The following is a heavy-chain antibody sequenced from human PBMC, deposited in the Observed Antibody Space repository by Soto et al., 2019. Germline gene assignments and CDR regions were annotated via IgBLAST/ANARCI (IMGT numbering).Heavy chain of an antibody. CDR3: ARGPSKYYDILTTKTYYFDY. CDR2: IYYSGST. J-gene: IGHJ4*02. CDR1: GGSISSGGYY. Sequence: PSETLSLTCTVSGGSISSGGYYWSWIRQHPGKGLEWIGYIYYSGSTYYNPSLKSRVTISVDTSKNQFSLKLSSVTAADTAVYYCARGPSKYYDILTTKTYYFDYWGQGTLVTVSS. D-gene: IGHD3-9*01. V-gene: IGHV4-31*03.